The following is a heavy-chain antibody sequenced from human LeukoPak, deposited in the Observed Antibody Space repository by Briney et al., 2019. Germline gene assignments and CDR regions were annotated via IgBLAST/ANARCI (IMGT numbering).Heavy chain of an antibody. J-gene: IGHJ4*02. V-gene: IGHV1-8*01. CDR3: ARDSMVRGVLDY. CDR1: GYTFTSYD. D-gene: IGHD3-10*01. Sequence: ASVKVSCKASGYTFTSYDINWVRQATGQGLEWMGWMNPNSGNTGYAQKFQGRVTMTRNTSISTAYMELSSLRSEDTAVYYCARDSMVRGVLDYWGQGTLVTVSS. CDR2: MNPNSGNT.